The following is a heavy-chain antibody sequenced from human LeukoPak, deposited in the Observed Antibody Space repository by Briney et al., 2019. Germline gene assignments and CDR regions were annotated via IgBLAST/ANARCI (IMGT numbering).Heavy chain of an antibody. CDR3: ARDDRATHDY. CDR1: GYTFTGYY. J-gene: IGHJ4*02. Sequence: GASVKVSCKASGYTFTGYYLHWVRQAPGQGLEWMGWINPNNGGTMYAQKFQGRLTMTLDTSISTLYMELSSLTSDDTAVYYCARDDRATHDYWGQGTLVTVPS. CDR2: INPNNGGT. V-gene: IGHV1-2*02.